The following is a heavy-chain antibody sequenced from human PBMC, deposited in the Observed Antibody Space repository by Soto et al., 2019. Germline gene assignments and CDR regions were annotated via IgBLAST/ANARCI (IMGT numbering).Heavy chain of an antibody. J-gene: IGHJ5*02. D-gene: IGHD3-10*01. CDR2: ISHDGSHE. CDR3: ARNTDHRLVRGWLDP. Sequence: PGGSLRLSCAASGLTFGTSAMHWVRQAPGKGLEWVAMISHDGSHEYYGDSVKGRFSVSRDNSHNILHLQMNSLRIEDTAVYFCARNTDHRLVRGWLDPWGQGTLVTVSS. V-gene: IGHV3-30-3*01. CDR1: GLTFGTSA.